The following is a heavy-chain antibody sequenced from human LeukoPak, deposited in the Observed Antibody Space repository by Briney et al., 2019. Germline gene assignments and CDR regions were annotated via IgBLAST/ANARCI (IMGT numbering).Heavy chain of an antibody. CDR2: ISSSSSTI. J-gene: IGHJ6*03. CDR3: ARAPYSSLGSLYYYYMDV. D-gene: IGHD5-18*01. V-gene: IGHV3-48*01. Sequence: TGGSLRLSCAASGFTFSSYSMNWVRQAPGKGLEWVSYISSSSSTIYYADSVKGRFTISRDNAKNSLYLQMNSLRAEDTAVYYCARAPYSSLGSLYYYYMDVWGKGTTVTVSS. CDR1: GFTFSSYS.